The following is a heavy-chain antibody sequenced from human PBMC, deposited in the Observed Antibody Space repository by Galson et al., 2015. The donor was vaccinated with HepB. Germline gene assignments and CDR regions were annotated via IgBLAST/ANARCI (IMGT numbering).Heavy chain of an antibody. CDR2: IIPIFGTA. J-gene: IGHJ3*02. Sequence: SVKVSCKASGYTFTSYDINWVRQAPGQGLEWMGGIIPIFGTANYAQKFQGRVTITADESTSTAYMELSSLRSEDTAVYYCASRIQLPDAFDIWGQGTMVTVSS. D-gene: IGHD5-18*01. V-gene: IGHV1-69*13. CDR1: GYTFTSYD. CDR3: ASRIQLPDAFDI.